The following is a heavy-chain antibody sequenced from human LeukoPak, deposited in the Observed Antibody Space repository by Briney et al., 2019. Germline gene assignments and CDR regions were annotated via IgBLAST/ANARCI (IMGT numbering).Heavy chain of an antibody. Sequence: TSETLSLTCTVSGGSISSYYWSWIRQPPGKGLEWIGYIYYSGSTNYNPSLKSRVTISVDTSKNQFSLKLSSVTAADTAVYYCARRYSSGYRTYNWFDPWGQGTLVTVSS. CDR3: ARRYSSGYRTYNWFDP. CDR1: GGSISSYY. D-gene: IGHD3-22*01. J-gene: IGHJ5*02. V-gene: IGHV4-59*12. CDR2: IYYSGST.